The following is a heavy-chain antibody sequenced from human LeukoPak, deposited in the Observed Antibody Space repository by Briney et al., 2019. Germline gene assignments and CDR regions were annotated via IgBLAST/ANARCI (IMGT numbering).Heavy chain of an antibody. CDR2: IYIGGST. V-gene: IGHV3-66*02. CDR1: GFIVSTNY. D-gene: IGHD2/OR15-2a*01. CDR3: ARVSILIVPYYAFDI. Sequence: PGGSLRLSCAASGFIVSTNYMTWVRQAPGKGLEWVSIIYIGGSTEYTDSVKGRFTISRGNSKNTLYLQMNSLRAEDTAVYYCARVSILIVPYYAFDIWGQGTMVTVSS. J-gene: IGHJ3*02.